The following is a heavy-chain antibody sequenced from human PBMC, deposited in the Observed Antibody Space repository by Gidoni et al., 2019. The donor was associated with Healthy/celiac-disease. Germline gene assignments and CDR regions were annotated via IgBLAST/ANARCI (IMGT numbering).Heavy chain of an antibody. V-gene: IGHV3-9*01. CDR1: GFTFVDYA. J-gene: IGHJ4*02. CDR2: ISWNSGSI. CDR3: AKVSEGGSYYYAPDY. D-gene: IGHD1-26*01. Sequence: VQLVESGGGLVQPGRSLRLSCAASGFTFVDYAMHWVRQAPGKGLEWVSGISWNSGSIGYADSVKGRFTISRDNAKNSLYLQMNSLRAEDTALYYCAKVSEGGSYYYAPDYWGQGTLVTVSS.